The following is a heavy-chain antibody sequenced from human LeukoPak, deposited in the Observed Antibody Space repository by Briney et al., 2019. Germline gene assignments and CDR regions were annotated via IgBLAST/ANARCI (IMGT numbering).Heavy chain of an antibody. CDR1: GFTFSSYS. CDR2: ISSSSSYI. D-gene: IGHD6-13*01. V-gene: IGHV3-21*01. CDR3: ARDSQQLVFDY. Sequence: GGSLRLSCAASGFTFSSYSMNWVRQAPGKGLEWVSSISSSSSYIYYADSVKGRFTISRDNAKNSLYLQMNSLGAEDTAVYYCARDSQQLVFDYWGQGTLVTVSS. J-gene: IGHJ4*02.